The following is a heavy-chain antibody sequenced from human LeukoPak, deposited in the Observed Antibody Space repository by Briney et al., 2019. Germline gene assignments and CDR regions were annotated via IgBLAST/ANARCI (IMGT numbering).Heavy chain of an antibody. CDR3: ARGYRVSYYYMDV. D-gene: IGHD4-11*01. J-gene: IGHJ6*03. CDR1: GFTITGYY. CDR2: IIPIFGTA. V-gene: IGHV1-69*05. Sequence: SVKVSCKASGFTITGYYMHWVRQAPGQGLEWMGGIIPIFGTANYAQKFQGRVTITTDESTSTAYMELSSLRSEDTAVYYCARGYRVSYYYMDVWGKGTTVTVSS.